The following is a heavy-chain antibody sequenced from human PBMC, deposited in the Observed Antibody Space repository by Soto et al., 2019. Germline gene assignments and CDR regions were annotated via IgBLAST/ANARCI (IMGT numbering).Heavy chain of an antibody. CDR2: IYYSGST. CDR1: GGSISSSSYY. J-gene: IGHJ5*02. D-gene: IGHD6-13*01. Sequence: KSSETLSLTCTVSGGSISSSSYYWGWIRQPPGKGLEWIGSIYYSGSTYYNPSLKSRVTISVDTSKNQFSLKLSSVTAADTAVYYCARQLTGIAAAGTRALNWFDPLGQGTLVTVSS. CDR3: ARQLTGIAAAGTRALNWFDP. V-gene: IGHV4-39*01.